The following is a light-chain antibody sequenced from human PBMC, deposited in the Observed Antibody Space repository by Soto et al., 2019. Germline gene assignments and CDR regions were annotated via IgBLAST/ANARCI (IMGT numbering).Light chain of an antibody. V-gene: IGKV1-6*01. CDR3: LQDYDYPCT. Sequence: AIQMTQSPSSLSASVGDRVTITCRASQDSRKGLGWYQQKPGKAPKLVIYAASNLQSGVPSRFSGIGSGTDFTLTISSLQPEDFATYYCLQDYDYPCTFGHGTKVDIK. CDR1: QDSRKG. CDR2: AAS. J-gene: IGKJ3*01.